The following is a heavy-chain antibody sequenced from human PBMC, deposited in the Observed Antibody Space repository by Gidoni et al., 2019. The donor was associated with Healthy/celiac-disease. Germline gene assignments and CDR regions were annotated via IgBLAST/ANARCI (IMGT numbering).Heavy chain of an antibody. CDR3: AKDGGGSSGLY. V-gene: IGHV3-30*18. D-gene: IGHD6-19*01. J-gene: IGHJ4*02. CDR1: GFTFSSYG. Sequence: QVQLVESGGGVVQPGRSLRLSCAASGFTFSSYGMHWVRQAPGKGLEWVAVISYDGSNKYYADSVKGRFTISRDNSKNTLYLQMNSLRAEDTAVYYCAKDGGGSSGLYWGQGTLVTVSS. CDR2: ISYDGSNK.